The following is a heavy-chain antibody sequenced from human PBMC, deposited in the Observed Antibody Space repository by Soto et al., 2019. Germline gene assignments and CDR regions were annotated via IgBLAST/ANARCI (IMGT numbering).Heavy chain of an antibody. J-gene: IGHJ4*02. V-gene: IGHV4-59*11. CDR2: SFYTGST. D-gene: IGHD6-19*01. Sequence: PSETLSLTCSVYGGSISSHYWSWIRQPPGKGLEWIGYSFYTGSTNYNPSLKSRVTISVDTSKNQFSLKMRSLTAADTAVYYCARSGPDKGNSGWYYFDYWGPGTLVTVSS. CDR1: GGSISSHY. CDR3: ARSGPDKGNSGWYYFDY.